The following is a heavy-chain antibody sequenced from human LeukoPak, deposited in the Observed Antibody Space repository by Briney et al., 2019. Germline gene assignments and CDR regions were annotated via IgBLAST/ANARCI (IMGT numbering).Heavy chain of an antibody. J-gene: IGHJ4*02. CDR3: ARGGLVGATVDY. Sequence: SETLSLTCTVSGDSISSKYWSWIRQPPGKGLEWIGYIYYSGSTNYNPSLKSRVTISVDTSKNQFSLKLSSVTAADTAVYYCARGGLVGATVDYWGQGTLVTVSS. D-gene: IGHD1-26*01. CDR2: IYYSGST. CDR1: GDSISSKY. V-gene: IGHV4-59*08.